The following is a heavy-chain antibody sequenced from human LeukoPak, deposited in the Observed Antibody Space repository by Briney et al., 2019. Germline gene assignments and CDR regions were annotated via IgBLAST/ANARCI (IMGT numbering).Heavy chain of an antibody. J-gene: IGHJ4*02. V-gene: IGHV3-48*03. CDR1: GFTFSSYE. Sequence: GGSLRLSCAASGFTFSSYEMNWVRQAPGKGLEWVSYISSSGSTIYYADSVKGRFTISGDNAKNSLYLQMNSLRAEDTAVYYCARVQYSGSYHYFDYWGQGTLVTVSS. D-gene: IGHD1-26*01. CDR3: ARVQYSGSYHYFDY. CDR2: ISSSGSTI.